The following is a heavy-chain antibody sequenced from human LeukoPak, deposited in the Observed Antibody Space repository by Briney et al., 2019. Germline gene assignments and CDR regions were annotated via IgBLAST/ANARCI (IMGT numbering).Heavy chain of an antibody. V-gene: IGHV3-48*03. D-gene: IGHD6-25*01. CDR2: ISSTGSTI. Sequence: PGGSLRLSCAASGFTFGSYGMNWVRQAPGRGLEWVSYISSTGSTIYYADSVKGRFTISRDNAKNSLYLQMNSLRAEGTAVYFCARDPEVETSSDYSDYWGQGTLVTVSS. J-gene: IGHJ4*02. CDR3: ARDPEVETSSDYSDY. CDR1: GFTFGSYG.